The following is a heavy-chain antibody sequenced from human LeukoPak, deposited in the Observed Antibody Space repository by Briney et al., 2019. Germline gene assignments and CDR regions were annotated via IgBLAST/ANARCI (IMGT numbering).Heavy chain of an antibody. V-gene: IGHV3-21*01. CDR2: ISSSSSYI. CDR3: ARGLCRGSTSCYTGDWFDP. J-gene: IGHJ5*02. D-gene: IGHD2-2*02. Sequence: PGGSLRLSCAASGFTFSSYSMNWVRQAPGKGLEWVSSISSSSSYIYYADSVKGRFTISRDNAKSSLYLQMNSLRAEDTAVYYCARGLCRGSTSCYTGDWFDPWGQGTLVTVSS. CDR1: GFTFSSYS.